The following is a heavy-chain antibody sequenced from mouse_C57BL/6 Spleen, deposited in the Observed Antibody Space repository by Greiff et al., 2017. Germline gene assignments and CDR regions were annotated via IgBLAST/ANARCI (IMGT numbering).Heavy chain of an antibody. D-gene: IGHD1-1*01. CDR2: IYPGDGDT. CDR1: GYAFSSSW. J-gene: IGHJ2*01. Sequence: VQLQQSGPELVKPGASVKISCKASGYAFSSSWMNWVKQRPGKGLEWIGRIYPGDGDTNYNGKFKGKATLTADKSSSTAYMQLSSLTSEDSAVYFCARRGTTVVAGVYFDYWGQGTTLTVSS. CDR3: ARRGTTVVAGVYFDY. V-gene: IGHV1-82*01.